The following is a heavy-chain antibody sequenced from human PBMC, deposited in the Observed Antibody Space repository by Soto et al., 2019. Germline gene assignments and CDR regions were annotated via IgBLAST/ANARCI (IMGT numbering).Heavy chain of an antibody. CDR1: GFIFRDWF. V-gene: IGHV3-11*04. CDR3: ARDEHRLNAFDI. Sequence: GSLRLSCAASGFIFRDWFMSWIRQAPGKGLEWISYISKDSGRATRYADSVKGRFTISRDNSKNTLYLQMNSLRAEDTAVYYCARDEHRLNAFDIWGQGTMVTVSS. J-gene: IGHJ3*02. D-gene: IGHD6-25*01. CDR2: ISKDSGRAT.